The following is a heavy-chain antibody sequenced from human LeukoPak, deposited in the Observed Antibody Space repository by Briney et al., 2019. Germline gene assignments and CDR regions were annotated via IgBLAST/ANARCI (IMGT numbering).Heavy chain of an antibody. J-gene: IGHJ6*02. D-gene: IGHD3-10*01. V-gene: IGHV3-11*01. CDR2: ISSGGSPI. CDR3: ARDRASRYGMDV. CDR1: GFTFSDYY. Sequence: PGGSLRLSCAASGFTFSDYYMNWIRQAPGKGLEWLSYISSGGSPIDYADFVKGRFTISRDNAKNSLYLQMNSLRAEDTAVYYCARDRASRYGMDVWGQGTTVTVSS.